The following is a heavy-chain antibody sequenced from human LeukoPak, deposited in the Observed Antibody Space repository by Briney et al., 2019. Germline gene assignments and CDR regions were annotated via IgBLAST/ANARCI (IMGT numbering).Heavy chain of an antibody. D-gene: IGHD4-17*01. J-gene: IGHJ4*02. CDR2: ISDDGRRK. Sequence: GGSLRLSCAASGFSFISYGMHWVRQAPGKGLERVGVISDDGRRKDYADSVKGRFTISRDNSKDTLYLQMNSLRAEDTAVYYCAKRPSDYGDYVSYFDYWGQGTLVTVSS. CDR3: AKRPSDYGDYVSYFDY. CDR1: GFSFISYG. V-gene: IGHV3-30*18.